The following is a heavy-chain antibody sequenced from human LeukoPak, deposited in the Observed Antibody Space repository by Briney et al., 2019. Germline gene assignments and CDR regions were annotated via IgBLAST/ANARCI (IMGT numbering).Heavy chain of an antibody. CDR3: ARTGSAWYYDFWSGPNWFDP. CDR1: GGSISSYY. Sequence: TSETLSLTCTASGGSISSYYWSWIRQPPGKGLDWIGYIYYSGSTNYNPSLKSRVTISVDTSKNQFSLKLSSVTAADTAVYYCARTGSAWYYDFWSGPNWFDPWGQGTLVTVSS. V-gene: IGHV4-59*01. CDR2: IYYSGST. D-gene: IGHD3-3*01. J-gene: IGHJ5*02.